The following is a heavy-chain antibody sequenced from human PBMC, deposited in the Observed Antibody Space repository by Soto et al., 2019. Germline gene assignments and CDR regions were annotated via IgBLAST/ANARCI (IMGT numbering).Heavy chain of an antibody. V-gene: IGHV2-70*01. D-gene: IGHD3-10*01. CDR1: GFSLSTSGMC. J-gene: IGHJ6*02. Sequence: SGPTLVNPTQTLTLTCTFSGFSLSTSGMCVSWIRQPPGKALEWLALIDWDDDKYYSTSLKTRLTISKDTSKNQVVLTMTNMGPVDTATYYCARILRITMVRGVIDPYYYGMDVWGQGTTVTVSS. CDR2: IDWDDDK. CDR3: ARILRITMVRGVIDPYYYGMDV.